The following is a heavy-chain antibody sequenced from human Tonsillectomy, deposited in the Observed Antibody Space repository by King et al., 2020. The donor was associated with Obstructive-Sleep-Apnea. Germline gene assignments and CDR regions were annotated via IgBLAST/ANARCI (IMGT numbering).Heavy chain of an antibody. CDR2: FFIVVAT. D-gene: IGHD5-18*01. J-gene: IGHJ4*02. V-gene: IGHV3-66*01. CDR3: ARGLGYSYGYSFDY. CDR1: GFTVSSTY. Sequence: EVQLVESGGGLVQPGGSLSLSCAVFGFTVSSTYWTWVRQAPGRGLEWVSTFFIVVATAYADSVKGRFTISRDTSKNTLYLQMNSLRAEDTAVYFCARGLGYSYGYSFDYWGQGTLVTVSS.